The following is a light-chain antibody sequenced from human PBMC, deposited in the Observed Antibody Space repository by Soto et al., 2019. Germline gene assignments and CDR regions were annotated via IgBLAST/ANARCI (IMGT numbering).Light chain of an antibody. CDR1: SSDVGNYKY. V-gene: IGLV2-8*01. CDR2: EVS. Sequence: QSALTQPPSASGSPGQSVTITYTGTSSDVGNYKYVSWYQQHPGKAPKLMIYEVSKRPSGVPDRFLGSKSGNTASLTVSGLQADDEADYYCSSYAGRNKFVFGTGTKVTVL. CDR3: SSYAGRNKFV. J-gene: IGLJ1*01.